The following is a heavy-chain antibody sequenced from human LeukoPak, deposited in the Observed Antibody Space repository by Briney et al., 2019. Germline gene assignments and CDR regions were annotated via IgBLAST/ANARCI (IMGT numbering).Heavy chain of an antibody. D-gene: IGHD5-18*01. CDR2: ISGSGGST. CDR3: ARDVDTAMVTHFDY. V-gene: IGHV3-23*01. J-gene: IGHJ4*02. Sequence: GGSLRLSCAVSGFTFSGFWMSWSRQAPGKGLEWVSAISGSGGSTYYADSVKGRFTISRDNSKNTLYLQMNSLRAEDTAVYYCARDVDTAMVTHFDYWGQGTLVTVSS. CDR1: GFTFSGFW.